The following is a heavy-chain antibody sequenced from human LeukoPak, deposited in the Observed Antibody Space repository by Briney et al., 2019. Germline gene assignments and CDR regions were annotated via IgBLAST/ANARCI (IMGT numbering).Heavy chain of an antibody. Sequence: WASVKVSCKASGYTFTGYYMHWVRQAPGQGLEWMGWINLNSGGTNYAQKFQGRVTMTRDTSISAAYMELSRLGSDDTAVYYRARVAGGDWYYFDFWGQGTLVTVSS. D-gene: IGHD2-21*02. V-gene: IGHV1-2*02. CDR3: ARVAGGDWYYFDF. J-gene: IGHJ4*02. CDR2: INLNSGGT. CDR1: GYTFTGYY.